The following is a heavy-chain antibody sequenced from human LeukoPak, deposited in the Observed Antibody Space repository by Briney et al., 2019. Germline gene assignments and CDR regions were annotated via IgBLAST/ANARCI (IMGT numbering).Heavy chain of an antibody. J-gene: IGHJ4*02. CDR3: ARANRYYYGSGSYSNLDY. CDR2: INPNSGGT. D-gene: IGHD3-10*01. CDR1: GYTFTGYY. Sequence: ASVKVSCKASGYTFTGYYMHWVRQAPGQGLEWMGWINPNSGGTNYAQKFQGRVTMTRDTSISTAYMELSRLRSDDTAVYYCARANRYYYGSGSYSNLDYWGQGTLVTVSS. V-gene: IGHV1-2*02.